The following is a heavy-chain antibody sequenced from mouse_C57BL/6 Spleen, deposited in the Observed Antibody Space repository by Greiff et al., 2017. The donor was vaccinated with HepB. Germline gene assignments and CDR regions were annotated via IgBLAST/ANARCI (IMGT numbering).Heavy chain of an antibody. CDR2: IDPSDSYT. V-gene: IGHV1-50*01. CDR1: GYTFTSYW. D-gene: IGHD2-3*01. CDR3: ASSNGYYQGAY. Sequence: QVQLQQPGAELVKPGASVKLSCKASGYTFTSYWMQWVKQRPGQGLEWIGEIDPSDSYTNYNQKFKGKATLTVDTSSSTAYMQLSSLTSEDSAVYYCASSNGYYQGAYWGQGTLVTVSA. J-gene: IGHJ3*01.